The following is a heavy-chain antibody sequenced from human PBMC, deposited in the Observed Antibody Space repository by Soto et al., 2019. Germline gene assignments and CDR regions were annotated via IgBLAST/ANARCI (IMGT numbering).Heavy chain of an antibody. V-gene: IGHV3-74*01. J-gene: IGHJ4*02. CDR2: INSDGSST. Sequence: GGSLRLSCAASGFTFSSYAMRWVRQAPGKGLEWVSGINSDGSSTSYADSVKGRFTISRDNAKNTLYLQMNSLRAEDTAVYYCARDRRFGELFDYWGQGTLVTVSS. D-gene: IGHD3-10*01. CDR1: GFTFSSYA. CDR3: ARDRRFGELFDY.